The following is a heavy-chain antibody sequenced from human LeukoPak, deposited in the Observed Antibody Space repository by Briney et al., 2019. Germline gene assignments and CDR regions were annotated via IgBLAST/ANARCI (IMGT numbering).Heavy chain of an antibody. Sequence: PGGSLRLSCTASRFAFSDYGMYRGGQAPGKELEGVAGISFDGSIKYYADSVKGRFTISRDNSKNTLYLQMNSLRTEDTAVYDCAKEIDHCCNSSFHYWGQGTLVTVSS. D-gene: IGHD4-23*01. CDR3: AKEIDHCCNSSFHY. J-gene: IGHJ4*02. CDR1: RFAFSDYG. CDR2: ISFDGSIK. V-gene: IGHV3-30*18.